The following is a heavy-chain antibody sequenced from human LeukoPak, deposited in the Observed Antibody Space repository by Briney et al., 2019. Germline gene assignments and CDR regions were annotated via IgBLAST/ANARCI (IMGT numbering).Heavy chain of an antibody. J-gene: IGHJ4*02. V-gene: IGHV3-73*01. CDR1: GFIFSDSA. CDR3: ASGVPDY. Sequence: GGSLKLSCAASGFIFSDSAMHWVRQASGKGLEWVGRIRSKANSHATAYAASVKGRFTISRDDSKNTAYLQMNSLKSEDTAVYYCASGVPDYWGQGTLVTVSS. CDR2: IRSKANSHAT. D-gene: IGHD3-10*01.